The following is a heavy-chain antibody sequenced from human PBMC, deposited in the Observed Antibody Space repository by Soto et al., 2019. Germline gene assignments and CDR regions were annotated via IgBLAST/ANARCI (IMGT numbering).Heavy chain of an antibody. Sequence: GGSLRLSCAASGFSFSDDYMSWIRQAPGKGLEWVSLISTSGSSTDYADSVKGRFTISRDNAKNSLSLQMNSLRAEDTAVYYCANLAKNYYHYXDVWGKGTTXTVSS. CDR2: ISTSGSST. CDR3: ANLAKNYYHYXDV. J-gene: IGHJ6*03. CDR1: GFSFSDDY. V-gene: IGHV3-11*01. D-gene: IGHD1-26*01.